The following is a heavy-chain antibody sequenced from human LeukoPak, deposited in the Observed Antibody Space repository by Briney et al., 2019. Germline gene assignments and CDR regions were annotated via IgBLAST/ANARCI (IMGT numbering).Heavy chain of an antibody. CDR3: ATPPLVTWFDP. J-gene: IGHJ5*02. Sequence: GGSLRLSCVASGFTFSSYTMNWVRQAPGRGLEWVSSISSGSHYIDYADSVRGRFTISRDNAENSLHLHMSSLRAEDTAVYYCATPPLVTWFDPWGQGTLVTVSS. V-gene: IGHV3-21*01. CDR1: GFTFSSYT. CDR2: ISSGSHYI. D-gene: IGHD4-23*01.